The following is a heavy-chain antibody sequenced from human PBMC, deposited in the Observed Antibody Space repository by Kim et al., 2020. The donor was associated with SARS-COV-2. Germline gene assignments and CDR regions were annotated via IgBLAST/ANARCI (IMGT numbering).Heavy chain of an antibody. CDR1: GGSISSYY. CDR3: ARVNPSSLWLRGGWFDP. J-gene: IGHJ5*02. D-gene: IGHD5-18*01. CDR2: IYYSGST. V-gene: IGHV4-59*13. Sequence: SETMSLTCTVSGGSISSYYWSWIRQPPGKGLEWIGYIYYSGSTNYNPSLKSRVTISVDTSKNQFSLKLSSVTAADTAVYYCARVNPSSLWLRGGWFDPWGQGTLVTVSS.